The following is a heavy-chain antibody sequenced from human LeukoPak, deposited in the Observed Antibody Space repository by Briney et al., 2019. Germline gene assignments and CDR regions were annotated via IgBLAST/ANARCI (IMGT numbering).Heavy chain of an antibody. D-gene: IGHD3-22*01. CDR1: GGTFSSYA. CDR2: IIPIFGTA. V-gene: IGHV1-69*06. J-gene: IGHJ3*02. CDR3: ARDGATTYYYDSSGYYYGAFDI. Sequence: ASVKVSCKASGGTFSSYAISWVRQAPGQGLEWMGGIIPIFGTADYAQKFQGRVTITADKSTSTAYMELSSLRSEDTAVYYCARDGATTYYYDSSGYYYGAFDIWGQGTMVTVSS.